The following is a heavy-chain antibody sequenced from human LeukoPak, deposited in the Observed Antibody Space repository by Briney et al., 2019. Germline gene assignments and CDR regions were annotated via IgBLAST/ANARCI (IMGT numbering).Heavy chain of an antibody. J-gene: IGHJ5*02. CDR1: GGSISSGSYY. CDR3: ARYHVLNRGVNWFDP. CDR2: IEASGNT. V-gene: IGHV4-61*02. Sequence: SETLSLTCTVSGGSISSGSYYWSWIRQPAGKGLEWIGRIEASGNTNYNPSLNSRVTISVDTSKNQFSLKLSSVTAADTAVYYCARYHVLNRGVNWFDPWGQGTLVTVSS. D-gene: IGHD2-2*01.